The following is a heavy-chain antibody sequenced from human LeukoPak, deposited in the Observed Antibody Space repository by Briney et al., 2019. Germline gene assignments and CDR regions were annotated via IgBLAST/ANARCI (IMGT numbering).Heavy chain of an antibody. CDR2: IYTSGST. D-gene: IGHD3-16*01. V-gene: IGHV4-4*07. J-gene: IGHJ6*03. CDR1: GGSISSYY. CDR3: AREEIMITFGGSSLGYYYYYMDV. Sequence: SETLSLTCTVSGGSISSYYWSWIRQPAGKGLELIGRIYTSGSTNYNPSLKSRVTMSVDTSKNQFSLKLSSVTAADTAVYYCAREEIMITFGGSSLGYYYYYMDVWGKGTTVTISS.